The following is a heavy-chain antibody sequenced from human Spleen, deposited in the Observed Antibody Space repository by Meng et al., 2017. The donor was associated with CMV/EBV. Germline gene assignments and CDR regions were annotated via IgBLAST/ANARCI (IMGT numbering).Heavy chain of an antibody. CDR3: ARVEDFQLPSDDYYSAMDV. CDR1: EFIFTNYD. Sequence: GESLKISCEASEFIFTNYDMHWVRQAPGKGLEWVAAVTYDGSNKYYADSVKGRFTISRDNSKNTVHLQMNSLTAEDTAMYYCARVEDFQLPSDDYYSAMDVWGQGTTVTVSS. CDR2: VTYDGSNK. D-gene: IGHD2-2*01. J-gene: IGHJ6*02. V-gene: IGHV3-30*04.